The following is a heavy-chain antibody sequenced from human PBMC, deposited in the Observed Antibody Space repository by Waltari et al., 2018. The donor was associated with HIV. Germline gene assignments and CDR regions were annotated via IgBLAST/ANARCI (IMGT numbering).Heavy chain of an antibody. CDR1: GGSVTSSTYY. D-gene: IGHD4-17*01. CDR2: ISYSGSA. J-gene: IGHJ5*02. Sequence: LQESGPGLVKPSETLSLTCTVSGGSVTSSTYYWGWIRQAPGRGLEWIGAISYSGSAYYNPSLESRVTISLDTSKNQFSLKLQSVTAADTAVYYCAGAPNGDFSWLDPWGQGTLVTVSS. V-gene: IGHV4-39*07. CDR3: AGAPNGDFSWLDP.